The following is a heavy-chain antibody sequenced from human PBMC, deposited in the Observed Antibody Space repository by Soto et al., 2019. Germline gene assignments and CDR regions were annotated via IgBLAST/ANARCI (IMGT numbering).Heavy chain of an antibody. D-gene: IGHD3-9*01. CDR1: GGSFSGYY. CDR3: ARGLAVLRYFDWSNWFDP. V-gene: IGHV4-34*01. CDR2: INHSGST. Sequence: PSETLSLTCAVYGGSFSGYYWSWIRQPPGKGLEWIGEINHSGSTNYNPSIKSRVTISVDTSKNQFSLKLSSVTAADTAVYYCARGLAVLRYFDWSNWFDPWGQGTLVTVSS. J-gene: IGHJ5*02.